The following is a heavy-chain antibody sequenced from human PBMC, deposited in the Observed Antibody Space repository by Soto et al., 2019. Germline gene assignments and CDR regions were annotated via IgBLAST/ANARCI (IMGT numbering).Heavy chain of an antibody. Sequence: GGSLRLSCAASGFISSSYNKSWVRQAPGKGLEYVSSISVTGSGTYYADSVKGRFTISRDNSKNTLYLQMNSLRVEDTAVYYCARTTTTKSRDYWGQGTLVTVSS. CDR1: GFISSSYN. CDR2: ISVTGSGT. J-gene: IGHJ4*02. CDR3: ARTTTTKSRDY. V-gene: IGHV3-23*01. D-gene: IGHD4-17*01.